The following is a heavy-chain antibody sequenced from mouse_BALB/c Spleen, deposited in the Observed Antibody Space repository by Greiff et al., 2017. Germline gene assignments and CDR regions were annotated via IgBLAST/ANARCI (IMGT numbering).Heavy chain of an antibody. V-gene: IGHV5-17*02. D-gene: IGHD2-1*01. CDR3: ARSDGNQFAY. CDR1: GFTFSSFG. CDR2: ISSGSSTI. Sequence: EVKVVESGGGLVQPGGSRKLSCAASGFTFSSFGMHWVRQAPEKGLEWVAYISSGSSTIYYADTVKGRFTISRDNPKNTLFLQMTSLRSEDTAMYYCARSDGNQFAYWGQGTLVTVSA. J-gene: IGHJ3*01.